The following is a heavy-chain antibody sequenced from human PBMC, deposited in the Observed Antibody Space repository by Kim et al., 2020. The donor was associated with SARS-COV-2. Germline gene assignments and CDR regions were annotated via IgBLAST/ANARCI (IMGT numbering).Heavy chain of an antibody. D-gene: IGHD6-25*01. V-gene: IGHV3-7*01. Sequence: GGSLRLSCAASGFTFSSFWMNWVRQAPGQGLEWVANINQDGREKYYVDSVKGRFTISRDNAKNSLYLQMNSLRAEDTAVYYCARGGHCSTRSGYGLDTWGQGTLVIVSS. CDR1: GFTFSSFW. CDR3: ARGGHCSTRSGYGLDT. J-gene: IGHJ5*02. CDR2: INQDGREK.